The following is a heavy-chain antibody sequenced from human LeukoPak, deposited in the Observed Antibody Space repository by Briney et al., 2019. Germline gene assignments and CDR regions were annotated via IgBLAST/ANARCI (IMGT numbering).Heavy chain of an antibody. J-gene: IGHJ3*02. CDR2: IIPIFGTA. D-gene: IGHD3-3*01. V-gene: IGHV1-69*05. Sequence: SVKASCKASGGTFSSYAISWVRQAPGQGLEWMGGIIPIFGTANYAQKFQGRVTITTDESTSTAYMELSSLRSEDTAVYYCARLRFLEWLSTNTLDAFDIWGQGTMVTVSS. CDR1: GGTFSSYA. CDR3: ARLRFLEWLSTNTLDAFDI.